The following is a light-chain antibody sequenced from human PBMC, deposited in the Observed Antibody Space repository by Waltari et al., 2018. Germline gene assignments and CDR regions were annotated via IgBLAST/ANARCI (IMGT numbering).Light chain of an antibody. CDR2: FDS. Sequence: SSVLTQPPSVSVAPGKTARITCGGTSGKRVHWYQRKPGQAPVLVIYFDSDRPPGIPERFSGSNSGNTATLTISSVEAGDEADYYCQVWDSDSNHPVFGGGTKLTAL. V-gene: IGLV3-21*04. CDR1: SGKR. CDR3: QVWDSDSNHPV. J-gene: IGLJ3*02.